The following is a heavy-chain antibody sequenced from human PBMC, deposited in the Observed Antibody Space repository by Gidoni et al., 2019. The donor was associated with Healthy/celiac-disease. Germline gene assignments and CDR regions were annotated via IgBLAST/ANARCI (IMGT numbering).Heavy chain of an antibody. CDR3: AREGDSSGYPPGWFAP. CDR2: IYYSWST. Sequence: QVQLQESGPGLVKPSETLSLTCTVSGGSLSSYYWSWLRQPPGKGREWIGYIYYSWSTNYNPSLKSRVTISVYTSKNQFSLKLSSVTAADTAVYYCAREGDSSGYPPGWFAPWGQGTLVTVSS. J-gene: IGHJ5*02. V-gene: IGHV4-59*01. D-gene: IGHD3-22*01. CDR1: GGSLSSYY.